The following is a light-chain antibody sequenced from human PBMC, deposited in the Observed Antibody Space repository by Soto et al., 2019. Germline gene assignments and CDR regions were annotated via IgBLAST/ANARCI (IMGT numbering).Light chain of an antibody. CDR2: EVS. Sequence: QSALTQPPSASGSPGQSVTISCTGTSSDVGGYNYVSWYQQHPGKAPKLMISEVSKRPSGVPDRFSGSKSGNTASLTVSGLRAENEGDYYASLCADNNNVVFGGGTRLTV. J-gene: IGLJ2*01. V-gene: IGLV2-8*01. CDR3: SLCADNNNVV. CDR1: SSDVGGYNY.